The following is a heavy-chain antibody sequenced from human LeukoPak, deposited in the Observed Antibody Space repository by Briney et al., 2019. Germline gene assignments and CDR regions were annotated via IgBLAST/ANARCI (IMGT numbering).Heavy chain of an antibody. D-gene: IGHD5-24*01. V-gene: IGHV1-46*01. Sequence: GASVKVSCKASGGTFSSYAISWVRQAPGQGPEWMGVISPTGGSTTYAQKFQDRLTLTRDMSTSTDYLELSSLRSEDTAVYYCARDNSVRDEAWWFNPWGQGTLVTVSP. J-gene: IGHJ5*02. CDR2: ISPTGGST. CDR1: GGTFSSYA. CDR3: ARDNSVRDEAWWFNP.